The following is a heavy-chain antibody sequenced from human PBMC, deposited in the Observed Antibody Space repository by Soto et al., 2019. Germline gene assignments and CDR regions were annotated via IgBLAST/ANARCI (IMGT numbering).Heavy chain of an antibody. CDR1: GYSFTGYW. D-gene: IGHD1-1*01. V-gene: IGHV5-51*01. Sequence: PWESLNISCKGAGYSFTGYWIGWVRHISGKGLEWMGIIYPGDSDTRYSPSFQGQVTISADKSISTAYLQWSSLKASDTAMYYCARLLAGTTSSFDYWGQGTLVTVSS. CDR3: ARLLAGTTSSFDY. J-gene: IGHJ4*02. CDR2: IYPGDSDT.